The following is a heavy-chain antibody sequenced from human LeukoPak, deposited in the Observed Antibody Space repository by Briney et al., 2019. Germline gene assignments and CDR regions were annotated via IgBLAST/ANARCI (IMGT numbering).Heavy chain of an antibody. Sequence: GGSLRLSCAVSGFTFSSYWMHWVRQAPGKGLVWVSHINSDGSNRRYADSVKGRFTISRDNAKNTLDLQMNSLRVEDTAMYYCAREPYDILTGEGDYFDYWGQGTLVTVSS. J-gene: IGHJ4*02. CDR3: AREPYDILTGEGDYFDY. D-gene: IGHD3-9*01. CDR1: GFTFSSYW. CDR2: INSDGSNR. V-gene: IGHV3-74*01.